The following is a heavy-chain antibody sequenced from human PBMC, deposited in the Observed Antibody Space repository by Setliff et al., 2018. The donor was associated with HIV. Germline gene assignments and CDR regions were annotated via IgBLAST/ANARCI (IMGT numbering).Heavy chain of an antibody. Sequence: SETLSLTCTVSNGSISSGTLYWNWIRQPAGKGLEWIGRINTSGSTNYNPSLKSRVTISVDKSQNQFSLKLSSVTAADTAVYYCARDFKRYNSPCRFDPWGQGTLVTVSS. CDR3: ARDFKRYNSPCRFDP. D-gene: IGHD6-13*01. CDR2: INTSGST. J-gene: IGHJ5*02. CDR1: NGSISSGTLY. V-gene: IGHV4-61*02.